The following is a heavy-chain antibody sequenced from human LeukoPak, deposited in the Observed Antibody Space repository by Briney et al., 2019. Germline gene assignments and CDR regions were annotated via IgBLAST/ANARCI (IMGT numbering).Heavy chain of an antibody. V-gene: IGHV4-61*01. CDR2: IYYSGST. CDR3: ARDAVNAFDI. J-gene: IGHJ3*02. Sequence: SETLSLTCTVSGYSISSGYYWSWIRQPPGKGLEWIGYIYYSGSTNYNPSLKSRVTISVDTSKNQFSLKLSSVTAADTAVYYCARDAVNAFDIWGQGTMVTVSS. CDR1: GYSISSGYY. D-gene: IGHD4-23*01.